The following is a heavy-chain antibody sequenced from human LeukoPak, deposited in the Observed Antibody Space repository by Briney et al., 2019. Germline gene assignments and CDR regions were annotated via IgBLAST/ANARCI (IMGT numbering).Heavy chain of an antibody. CDR2: INPSGGST. J-gene: IGHJ4*02. D-gene: IGHD6-13*01. CDR3: ARAPAVSSHYFDY. Sequence: ASVKVYCKASGYTFTSYYLHWVRQAPGQGLEWMGIINPSGGSTDYAQKFQGRVAMTRDTSTSTVYMELSSLRSEDTAVYYCARAPAVSSHYFDYWGQGTLVTVSS. V-gene: IGHV1-46*01. CDR1: GYTFTSYY.